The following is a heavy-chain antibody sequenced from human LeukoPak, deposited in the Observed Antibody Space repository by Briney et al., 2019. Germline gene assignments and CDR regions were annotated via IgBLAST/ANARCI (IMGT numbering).Heavy chain of an antibody. CDR1: GGTFSSYA. D-gene: IGHD5-18*01. CDR2: IIPILGIA. Sequence: ASVKVSCKASGGTFSSYATSWVRQAPGQGLEWMGRIIPILGIANYAQKLQGRVTITADKSTSTAYMELSSLRSEDTAVYYCARDVRHSYGPYGMDVWGQGTTVTVSS. CDR3: ARDVRHSYGPYGMDV. V-gene: IGHV1-69*04. J-gene: IGHJ6*02.